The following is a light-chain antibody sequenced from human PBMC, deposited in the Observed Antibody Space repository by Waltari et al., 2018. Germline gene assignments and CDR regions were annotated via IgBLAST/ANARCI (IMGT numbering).Light chain of an antibody. CDR3: QQYSSFST. CDR1: QSVGTW. V-gene: IGKV1-5*03. J-gene: IGKJ2*01. CDR2: MAS. Sequence: DIQMTQSPSTLSASVGDRVTISCRASQSVGTWLAWYQQKPGKAPKLLIYMASSLESGVPSRFSGSGSGTEFTLTISSLQPDDFATYSCQQYSSFSTFGLGTKLDI.